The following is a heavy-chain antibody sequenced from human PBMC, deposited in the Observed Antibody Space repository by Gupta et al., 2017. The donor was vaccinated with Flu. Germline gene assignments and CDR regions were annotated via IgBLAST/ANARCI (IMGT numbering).Heavy chain of an antibody. Sequence: QVQLVQSGAEVKKPGASVKVSCKASGYTFTGYYMHWVRQVPGQGLEWMGKINPDNGATDSAQKFQGRVTMTRDTSISTIHMELTRLTFDDTAVYFCARDLKGRSDWSDDYWGQGTLVIVSS. CDR1: GYTFTGYY. D-gene: IGHD3-9*01. V-gene: IGHV1-2*02. J-gene: IGHJ4*02. CDR3: ARDLKGRSDWSDDY. CDR2: INPDNGAT.